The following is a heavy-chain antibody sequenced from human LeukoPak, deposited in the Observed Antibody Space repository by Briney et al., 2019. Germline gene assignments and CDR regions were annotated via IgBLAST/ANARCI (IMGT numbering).Heavy chain of an antibody. CDR1: RFNFNSFV. CDR2: ISTSSGYI. D-gene: IGHD1-14*01. V-gene: IGHV3-21*06. J-gene: IGHJ4*02. Sequence: GGSLRLSCAASRFNFNSFVMGWVRQPPGKGLEWVSSISTSSGYIFYADSLKGRVTISRDNAKNSLYLQMNSLRAEDTAVYYCVRGKKPGWDMPYWGQGILVTVSS. CDR3: VRGKKPGWDMPY.